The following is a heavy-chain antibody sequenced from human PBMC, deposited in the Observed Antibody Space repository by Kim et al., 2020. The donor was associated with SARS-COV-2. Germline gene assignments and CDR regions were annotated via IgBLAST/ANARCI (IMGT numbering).Heavy chain of an antibody. CDR2: IYPGDSDT. D-gene: IGHD2-21*02. V-gene: IGHV5-51*01. CDR3: ARLFPQAYCGGDCYIDY. J-gene: IGHJ4*02. CDR1: GYSFTSYW. Sequence: GESLKISCKGSGYSFTSYWIGWVRQMPGKGLEWMGIIYPGDSDTRYSPSFQGQVTISADKSISTAYLQWSSLKASDTAMYYCARLFPQAYCGGDCYIDYWGQGTLVTVSS.